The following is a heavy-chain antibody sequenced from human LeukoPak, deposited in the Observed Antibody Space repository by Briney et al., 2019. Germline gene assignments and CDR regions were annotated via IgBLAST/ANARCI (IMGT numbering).Heavy chain of an antibody. CDR2: IKSKTDGGKT. Sequence: GGSLRLSCAASGFPFSNAWMSWVRQAPGKGLEWVGRIKSKTDGGKTDYAAPVQGRFSISKDDSENTLYLQMNGLNTEDTAVYYCSTVSPYYGSGTTSPDSWGQGTLVVVSS. V-gene: IGHV3-15*01. CDR1: GFPFSNAW. D-gene: IGHD3-10*01. J-gene: IGHJ4*02. CDR3: STVSPYYGSGTTSPDS.